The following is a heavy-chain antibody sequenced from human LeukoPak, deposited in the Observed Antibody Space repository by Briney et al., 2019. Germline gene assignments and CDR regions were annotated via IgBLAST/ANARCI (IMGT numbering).Heavy chain of an antibody. D-gene: IGHD3-22*01. CDR2: IYYGGST. J-gene: IGHJ4*02. CDR1: GGSISSYY. CDR3: ARARLDSSGRFDS. V-gene: IGHV4-59*01. Sequence: RSSETLSLTCAVSGGSISSYYWSWIRQPPGKGLEWIGYIYYGGSTDYNPSLKSRVTISKDTSKTQFSLRLSSVTSADTAVYYCARARLDSSGRFDSWGQGTLVTVSS.